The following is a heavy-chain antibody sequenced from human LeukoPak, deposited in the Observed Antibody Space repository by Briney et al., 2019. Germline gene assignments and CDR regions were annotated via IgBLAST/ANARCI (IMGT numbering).Heavy chain of an antibody. V-gene: IGHV3-21*01. CDR1: GFTFSSYS. CDR3: ARESGCSSTSCYYYFDY. CDR2: ISSSSSYI. Sequence: GGSLRLSCAASGFTFSSYSMNWVRQAPGKGLEWVSSISSSSSYIYYVDSVKGRFTISRDNAKNSLYLQMNSLGAEDTAVYYCARESGCSSTSCYYYFDYWGQGTLVTVSS. J-gene: IGHJ4*02. D-gene: IGHD2-2*01.